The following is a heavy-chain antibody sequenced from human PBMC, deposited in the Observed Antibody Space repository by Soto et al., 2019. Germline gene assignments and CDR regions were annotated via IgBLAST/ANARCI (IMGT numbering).Heavy chain of an antibody. CDR3: ARGNGNKLRFLEWLLYSGAFDI. CDR2: MNPNSGNT. Sequence: ASVKVSFKASGYTFTSYDINWVRQATGQGLEWMGWMNPNSGNTGYAQKFQGRVTMTRNTSISTAYMELSRLRSEDTAVYYCARGNGNKLRFLEWLLYSGAFDIWGQGTMVTVSS. CDR1: GYTFTSYD. V-gene: IGHV1-8*01. D-gene: IGHD3-3*01. J-gene: IGHJ3*02.